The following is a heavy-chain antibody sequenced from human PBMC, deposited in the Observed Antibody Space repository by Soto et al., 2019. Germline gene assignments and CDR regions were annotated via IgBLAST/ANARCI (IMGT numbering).Heavy chain of an antibody. V-gene: IGHV4-30-4*01. CDR2: IYYSGST. J-gene: IGHJ6*02. Sequence: SETLSLTCTVSGGSISSGDYYWSWIRQPPGKGLEWIGYIYYSGSTYYNPSLKSRVTLSVDTSKNQFSLKLSSVTAADTAVYYCARGYYDFWSGYGPVSGMDVWGQGTTVTVSS. CDR3: ARGYYDFWSGYGPVSGMDV. D-gene: IGHD3-3*01. CDR1: GGSISSGDYY.